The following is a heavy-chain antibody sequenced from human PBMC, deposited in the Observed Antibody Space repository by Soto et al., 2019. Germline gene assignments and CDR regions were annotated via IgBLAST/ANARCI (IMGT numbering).Heavy chain of an antibody. V-gene: IGHV4-31*03. CDR3: ARSLSVDTAMVYGY. CDR2: IYYSGST. J-gene: IGHJ4*02. Sequence: QVQLQESGPRLVKPSQTLSLTCTVSGGSISSGGYYWSWIRQHPGKGLEWIGYIYYSGSTYYNPSLKSRVTISVDTSKNQFSLKLSSVTAADTAVYYCARSLSVDTAMVYGYWGQGTLVTVSS. CDR1: GGSISSGGYY. D-gene: IGHD5-18*01.